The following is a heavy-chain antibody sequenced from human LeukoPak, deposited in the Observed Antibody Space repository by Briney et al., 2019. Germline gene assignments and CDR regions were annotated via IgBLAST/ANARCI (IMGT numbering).Heavy chain of an antibody. CDR1: GFSFSDYY. CDR3: ASYDSSGYGALQH. D-gene: IGHD3-22*01. J-gene: IGHJ1*01. Sequence: GGSLRLSCAASGFSFSDYYMTWIRQAPGKGLGWVSYISSGGDFIHYADSVEGRFTISRDNTKKSLYLQMNSLRAEDTAVYFCASYDSSGYGALQHWGQGTLVTVSS. CDR2: ISSGGDFI. V-gene: IGHV3-11*04.